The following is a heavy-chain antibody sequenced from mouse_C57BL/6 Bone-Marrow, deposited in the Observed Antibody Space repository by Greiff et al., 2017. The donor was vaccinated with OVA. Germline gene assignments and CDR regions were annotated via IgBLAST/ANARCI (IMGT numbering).Heavy chain of an antibody. D-gene: IGHD2-5*01. Sequence: EVQLQQSGPGLVKPSQSLSLTCSVTGYSITSGYYWNWIRQFPGNKLEWMGYISYDGSNNYNPSLKNRISITRDTSKNQFFLKLNSVTTEDTATYYCASNYSNSLAYWGQGTLVTVSA. CDR3: ASNYSNSLAY. J-gene: IGHJ3*01. CDR2: ISYDGSN. CDR1: GYSITSGYY. V-gene: IGHV3-6*01.